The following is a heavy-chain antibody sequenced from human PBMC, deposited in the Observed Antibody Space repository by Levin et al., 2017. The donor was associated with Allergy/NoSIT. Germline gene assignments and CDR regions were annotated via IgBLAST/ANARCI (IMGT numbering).Heavy chain of an antibody. Sequence: LSLTCAASGFTFSSYAMHWVRQAPGKGLEWVAVISYDGSNKYYADSVKGRFTISRDNSKNTLYLQMNSLRAEDTAVYYCARMYYGDYPAYFDYWGQGTLVTVSS. CDR3: ARMYYGDYPAYFDY. CDR2: ISYDGSNK. D-gene: IGHD4-17*01. J-gene: IGHJ4*02. V-gene: IGHV3-30-3*01. CDR1: GFTFSSYA.